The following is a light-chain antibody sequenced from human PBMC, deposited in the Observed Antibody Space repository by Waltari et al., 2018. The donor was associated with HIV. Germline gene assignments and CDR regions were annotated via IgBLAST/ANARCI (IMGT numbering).Light chain of an antibody. V-gene: IGLV1-51*01. Sequence: QSVLTQPPSVSAAPGQKVTIPCSGRSSNFGSGFVSWYQHLPGAAPRLLIYGNSKLPSWSSDRFACSKAGTSATLGITGLQTGDEADYYCGTWDSSVGAAVFGGGTRLTVL. CDR2: GNS. CDR3: GTWDSSVGAAV. J-gene: IGLJ3*02. CDR1: SSNFGSGF.